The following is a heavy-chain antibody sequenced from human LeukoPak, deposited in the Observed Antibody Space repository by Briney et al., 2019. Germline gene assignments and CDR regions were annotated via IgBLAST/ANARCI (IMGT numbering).Heavy chain of an antibody. D-gene: IGHD6-13*01. J-gene: IGHJ4*02. Sequence: PSETLSLTCTVSGGSISSGGYYWSWIRQPPGKGLKWIGYIYHSGSTYYNPSLKSRVTISVDRSKNQFSLKLSSVTAADTAVYYCASWGPGYSGSQVDYWGQGTLVTVSS. CDR3: ASWGPGYSGSQVDY. V-gene: IGHV4-30-2*01. CDR2: IYHSGST. CDR1: GGSISSGGYY.